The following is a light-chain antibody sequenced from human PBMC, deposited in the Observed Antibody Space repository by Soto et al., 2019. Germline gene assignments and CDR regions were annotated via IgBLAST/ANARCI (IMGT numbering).Light chain of an antibody. CDR3: QLYGNSPP. CDR1: QSVLYSSDNRNY. V-gene: IGKV4-1*01. J-gene: IGKJ5*01. Sequence: DIVMTQSPDSLAVSLGERATINCKSSQSVLYSSDNRNYLTWYQQKPGQAPRLLIYASVTRATGIPDRFSGSASGTDFTLTINRLEPEDFAVCYCQLYGNSPPFGQGTRLEIK. CDR2: ASV.